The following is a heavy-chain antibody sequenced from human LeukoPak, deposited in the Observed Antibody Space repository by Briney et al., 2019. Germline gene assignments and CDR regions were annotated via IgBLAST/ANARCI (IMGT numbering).Heavy chain of an antibody. V-gene: IGHV4-34*01. Sequence: SETLSLTYAVYGGSFSGYYWSWIRQPPGKGLEWIGEINHSGSTNYNPSLKSRVTISVDTSKNQFSLKLSSVTAADTAVYYCARLSSSGYSYLFDYWGQGTLVTVSS. D-gene: IGHD3-22*01. CDR2: INHSGST. CDR3: ARLSSSGYSYLFDY. CDR1: GGSFSGYY. J-gene: IGHJ4*02.